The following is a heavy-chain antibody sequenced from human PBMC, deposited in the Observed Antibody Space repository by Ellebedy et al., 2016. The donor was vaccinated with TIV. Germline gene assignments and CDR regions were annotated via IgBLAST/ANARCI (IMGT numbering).Heavy chain of an antibody. D-gene: IGHD3-22*01. CDR3: ARGYSSGYEY. V-gene: IGHV4-34*01. CDR2: INHSGST. CDR1: GGSFSGYY. Sequence: SETLSLXXAVYGGSFSGYYWSWIRQPPGKGLEWIGEINHSGSTNYNPSLKSRVTISVDTSKNQFSLKLSSVTAADTAVYYCARGYSSGYEYWGQGTLVTVSS. J-gene: IGHJ4*02.